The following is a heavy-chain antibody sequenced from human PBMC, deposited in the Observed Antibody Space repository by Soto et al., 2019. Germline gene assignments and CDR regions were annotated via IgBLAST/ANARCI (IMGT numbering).Heavy chain of an antibody. D-gene: IGHD2-2*01. J-gene: IGHJ6*02. CDR1: GGTFSSYA. CDR2: IIPIFGTA. CDR3: ARSVSFRYQLLKRGMDV. V-gene: IGHV1-69*13. Sequence: GASVEVSCKASGGTFSSYAISWVRQAPGEGLEWMGGIIPIFGTANYAQKFQGRVTITADESTSTAYMELSGLRSEDTAVYYCARSVSFRYQLLKRGMDVWGQGTTVTVSS.